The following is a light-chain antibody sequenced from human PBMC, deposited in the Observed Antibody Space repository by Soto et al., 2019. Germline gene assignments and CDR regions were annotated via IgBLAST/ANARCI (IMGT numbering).Light chain of an antibody. CDR1: QSLTDW. CDR2: KAS. V-gene: IGKV1-5*03. Sequence: QMTQSPSNLPASVGDRVIITCRASQSLTDWLAWYQQKPGRAPRLLIYKASSLENGVPTRFSGSGSGTEFTLTISGLQPDDFATYYCLQYRSYWAFGQGTKVELK. J-gene: IGKJ1*01. CDR3: LQYRSYWA.